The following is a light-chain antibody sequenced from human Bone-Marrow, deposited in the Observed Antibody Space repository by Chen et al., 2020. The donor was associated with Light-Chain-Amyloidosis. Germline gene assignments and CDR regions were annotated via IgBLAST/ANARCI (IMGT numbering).Light chain of an antibody. CDR1: SSDVGGDNH. CDR2: EVT. V-gene: IGLV2-14*01. CDR3: SSYTITNTLV. J-gene: IGLJ1*01. Sequence: QSALTKPASASGSPGQTLTISCTGTSSDVGGDNHVAWYQQHPDKAPKLMIYEVTNRPSWVPDRFSGSKSDNTASLTISGLQTEDEADYFCSSYTITNTLVFGSGTRVTVL.